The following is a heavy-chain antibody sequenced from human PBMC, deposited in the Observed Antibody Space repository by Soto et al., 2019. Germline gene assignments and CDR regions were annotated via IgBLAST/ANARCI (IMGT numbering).Heavy chain of an antibody. Sequence: SETLSLTCAVYGGSFSGYYWSWIRQPPGKGLEWIGEINHSGSTNYNPSLKSRVTISVDTSKNQFSLKLSSVTAADTAVYYCASRGEVYRHGSSGYSIDYWGQGTLVTVSS. CDR1: GGSFSGYY. CDR2: INHSGST. D-gene: IGHD3-22*01. V-gene: IGHV4-34*01. J-gene: IGHJ4*02. CDR3: ASRGEVYRHGSSGYSIDY.